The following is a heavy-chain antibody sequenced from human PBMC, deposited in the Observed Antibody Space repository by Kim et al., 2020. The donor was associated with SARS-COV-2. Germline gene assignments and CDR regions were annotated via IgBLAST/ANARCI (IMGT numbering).Heavy chain of an antibody. CDR3: AKFEGSSSWYEYYYYGMDV. CDR1: GFTFSSYA. CDR2: ISGSGGST. V-gene: IGHV3-23*01. Sequence: GGSLRLSCAASGFTFSSYAMSWVRQAPGKGLEWVSAISGSGGSTYYADSVKGRFTISRDNSKNTLYLQMNSLRAEDTAVYYCAKFEGSSSWYEYYYYGMDVWGQGTTVTVSS. J-gene: IGHJ6*02. D-gene: IGHD6-13*01.